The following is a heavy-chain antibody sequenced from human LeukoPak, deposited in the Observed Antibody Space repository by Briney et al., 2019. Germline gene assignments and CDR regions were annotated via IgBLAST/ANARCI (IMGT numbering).Heavy chain of an antibody. CDR2: IYYSGST. V-gene: IGHV4-31*03. D-gene: IGHD2-21*01. Sequence: SQTLSLTCTVSGVSLSSDKYYSTWIRHLPWKRLEWIGHIYYSGSTSFNPSLKSRVPMSMDTSKSQFSLKLTSVTAADTAVYYCATPYCGAISCLDVFDVWGQGTVVTVSS. CDR1: GVSLSSDKYY. CDR3: ATPYCGAISCLDVFDV. J-gene: IGHJ3*01.